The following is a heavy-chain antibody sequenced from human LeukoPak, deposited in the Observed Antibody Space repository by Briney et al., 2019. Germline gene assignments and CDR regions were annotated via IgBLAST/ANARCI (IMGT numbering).Heavy chain of an antibody. CDR1: GGSISSYY. J-gene: IGHJ5*02. D-gene: IGHD6-13*01. Sequence: PSETLSLTCTVSGGSISSYYWSWIRQPPGKGLEWIGYIYYSGSTNYNPSLKSRVTISVDTSKNQFSLKLSSVTAADTAVYYCARELIPRIAAAGTGWFDPWAREPWSPSPQ. CDR2: IYYSGST. CDR3: ARELIPRIAAAGTGWFDP. V-gene: IGHV4-59*08.